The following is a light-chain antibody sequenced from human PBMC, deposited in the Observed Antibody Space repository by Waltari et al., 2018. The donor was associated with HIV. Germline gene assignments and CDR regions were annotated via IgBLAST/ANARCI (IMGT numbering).Light chain of an antibody. CDR2: KIS. V-gene: IGKV2-24*01. J-gene: IGKJ4*01. Sequence: VMTETPLSSAVTLGQPASISFRSSQSLVHRDGNTYLSWHHQRPGQPPRLLIYKISNRLSGVPDRFSGSGAGTNFTHKISRVEAEDVGVYYCMQATQVPRTFGGGTKVEIK. CDR1: QSLVHRDGNTY. CDR3: MQATQVPRT.